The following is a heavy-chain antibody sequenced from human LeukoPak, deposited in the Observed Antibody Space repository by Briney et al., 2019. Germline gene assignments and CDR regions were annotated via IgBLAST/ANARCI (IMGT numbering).Heavy chain of an antibody. V-gene: IGHV3-30*18. CDR1: GFTFSSYG. D-gene: IGHD5-24*01. CDR2: ISYDGSNK. J-gene: IGHJ4*02. Sequence: GRSLRLSCAASGFTFSSYGMHWVRQAPGKGLEWVAVISYDGSNKYYADSVKGRFTISRDNSKNTLYLQVNSLRAEDTAVYYCAKVGNGYNNDYWGQGTLVTVSS. CDR3: AKVGNGYNNDY.